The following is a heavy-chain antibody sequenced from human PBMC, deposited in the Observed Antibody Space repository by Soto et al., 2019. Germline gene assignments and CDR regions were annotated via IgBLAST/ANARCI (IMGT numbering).Heavy chain of an antibody. CDR2: IYHSGST. CDR3: ARNVVVTAGVKSNAFDI. CDR1: GGSISSGGYS. J-gene: IGHJ3*02. Sequence: SETLSLTCAVSGGSISSGGYSWSWIRQPPGKGLEWIGYIYHSGSTYYNPSLKSRVTISVDRSKNQFSLKLSSVTAADTAVYYCARNVVVTAGVKSNAFDIWGQGTMVTVSS. D-gene: IGHD2-21*02. V-gene: IGHV4-30-2*01.